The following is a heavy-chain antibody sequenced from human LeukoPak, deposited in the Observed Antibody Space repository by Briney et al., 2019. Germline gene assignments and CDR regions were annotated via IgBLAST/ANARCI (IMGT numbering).Heavy chain of an antibody. CDR2: INHSGST. D-gene: IGHD4-17*01. CDR3: ARGPDDYGDYGVNGYYDY. Sequence: PSETLSLTCAVYGGSFSGYYWSWIRQPPGKGLEWIGEINHSGSTNYNPSLKSRVTISVDTSKNQFSLKLGSVTAADTAVYYCARGPDDYGDYGVNGYYDYWGQGTLVTVSS. J-gene: IGHJ4*02. V-gene: IGHV4-34*01. CDR1: GGSFSGYY.